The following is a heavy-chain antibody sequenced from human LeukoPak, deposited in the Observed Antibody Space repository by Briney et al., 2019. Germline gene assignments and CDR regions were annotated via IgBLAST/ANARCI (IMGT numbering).Heavy chain of an antibody. CDR1: GFTFNNYA. V-gene: IGHV3-23*01. J-gene: IGHJ4*02. CDR2: ISGSGGST. CDR3: ARGGYSSSWYHDS. D-gene: IGHD6-13*01. Sequence: GSLRLSCAASGFTFNNYAMSWVRQAPGKGLEWVSAISGSGGSTYYADSVKGRFTISRDNAKNSLYMQVNSLRAEDTAVYYCARGGYSSSWYHDSWGQGTLVTVSS.